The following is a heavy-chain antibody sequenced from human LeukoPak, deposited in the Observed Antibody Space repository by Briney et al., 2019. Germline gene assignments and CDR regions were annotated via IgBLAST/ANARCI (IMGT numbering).Heavy chain of an antibody. CDR1: GFTFSNYA. D-gene: IGHD1-7*01. CDR3: AKDAMTLENRWNYRSKTDHEY. V-gene: IGHV3-23*01. Sequence: PGGSLRLSCAASGFTFSNYAMNWVRQAPGKGLEWVSTISNSGDSTYYGDPVRGRFTISRDNSQNMLYLQMNSLRAEDTAIYYCAKDAMTLENRWNYRSKTDHEYWGQGTLVAVSS. CDR2: ISNSGDST. J-gene: IGHJ4*02.